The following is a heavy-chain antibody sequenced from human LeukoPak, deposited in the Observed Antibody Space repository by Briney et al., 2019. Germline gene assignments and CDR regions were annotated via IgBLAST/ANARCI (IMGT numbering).Heavy chain of an antibody. Sequence: PGGSLRLSCATSGFTFSDYYMSWIRQAPGKGLEWVSYISSSGSTIYYADSVKGRFTISRDNAKNSLYLQMNSLRAEDTAVYYCARDYDFWSGHQGFDPWGQGTLVTVSS. CDR3: ARDYDFWSGHQGFDP. J-gene: IGHJ5*02. CDR1: GFTFSDYY. CDR2: ISSSGSTI. D-gene: IGHD3-3*01. V-gene: IGHV3-11*01.